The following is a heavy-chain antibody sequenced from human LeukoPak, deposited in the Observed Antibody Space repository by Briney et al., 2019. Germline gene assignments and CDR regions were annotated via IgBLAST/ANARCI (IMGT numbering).Heavy chain of an antibody. J-gene: IGHJ4*02. Sequence: PSETLSLTCAVYGGSFSGYYWSWIRQPPGKGLEWIGEINHSGSTNYNPSLKSRVTISVDTSKNQFSLKLSSVTAADTAVYYCARAPDIVATMRGARFDYWGQGTLVTVSS. V-gene: IGHV4-34*01. CDR2: INHSGST. CDR3: ARAPDIVATMRGARFDY. D-gene: IGHD5-12*01. CDR1: GGSFSGYY.